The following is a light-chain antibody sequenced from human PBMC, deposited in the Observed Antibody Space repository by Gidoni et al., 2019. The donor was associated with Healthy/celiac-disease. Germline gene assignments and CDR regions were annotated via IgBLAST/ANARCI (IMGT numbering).Light chain of an antibody. J-gene: IGLJ1*01. CDR3: QAWDSSTAI. Sequence: YELTQPPSVSVSPGQATSITCSGDKLGDKYACWYQQKPGQSPVLVIYQDSKRPSGIPERFSGSNSGNTATLTISGTQAMDEADYYCQAWDSSTAIFGTGTKVTVL. V-gene: IGLV3-1*01. CDR2: QDS. CDR1: KLGDKY.